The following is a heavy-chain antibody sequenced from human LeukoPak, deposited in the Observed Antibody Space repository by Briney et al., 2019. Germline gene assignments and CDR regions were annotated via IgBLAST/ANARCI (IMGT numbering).Heavy chain of an antibody. CDR3: ARVGPRRIPIMSCFDY. D-gene: IGHD5/OR15-5a*01. Sequence: PSETLSLTCAVYGGSFSGYYWSWVRQPPGKGLEGMGEINHSGSTNYNASLTSRGTISEETTKKKSSLKLSSVTAADTAVYYCARVGPRRIPIMSCFDYWGQGTLDTVSS. CDR1: GGSFSGYY. CDR2: INHSGST. V-gene: IGHV4-34*01. J-gene: IGHJ4*02.